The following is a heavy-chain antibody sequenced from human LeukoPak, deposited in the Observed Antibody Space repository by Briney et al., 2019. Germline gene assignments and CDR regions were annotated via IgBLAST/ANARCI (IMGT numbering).Heavy chain of an antibody. D-gene: IGHD3-3*01. CDR2: ISAYNGNT. J-gene: IGHJ4*02. Sequence: ASVKVSCKASGYTFTSYGISWVRQAPGQGLEWMGWISAYNGNTNYAQKLQGRVTMTTDTSTSTAYVELRSLRSDDTAVYYCAKEDTYYDFWSGYYCWYFDYWGQGTLVTVSS. CDR3: AKEDTYYDFWSGYYCWYFDY. V-gene: IGHV1-18*01. CDR1: GYTFTSYG.